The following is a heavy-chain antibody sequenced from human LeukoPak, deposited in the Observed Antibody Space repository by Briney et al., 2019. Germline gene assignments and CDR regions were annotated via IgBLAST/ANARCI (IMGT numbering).Heavy chain of an antibody. D-gene: IGHD2-2*01. CDR1: GGTFSSYA. CDR2: IIPIFGTA. V-gene: IGHV1-69*01. CDR3: AGLGYCSSTSCYSDYYYYMDV. J-gene: IGHJ6*03. Sequence: VASVKVSCKASGGTFSSYAISWVRQAPGQGLEWMGGIIPIFGTANYAQKFQGRVTITADESTSTAYMELSSLRSEDTAVYYCAGLGYCSSTSCYSDYYYYMDVWGKGTTVTVSS.